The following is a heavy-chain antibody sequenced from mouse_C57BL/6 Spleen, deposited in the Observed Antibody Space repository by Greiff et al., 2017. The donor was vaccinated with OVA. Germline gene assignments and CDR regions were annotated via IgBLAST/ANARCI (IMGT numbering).Heavy chain of an antibody. CDR1: GYTFTDYE. CDR3: TRSSGGTPWFAY. D-gene: IGHD6-1*01. J-gene: IGHJ3*01. CDR2: IAPEPGGT. V-gene: IGHV1-15*01. Sequence: VQLQQSGAELVRPGASVTLSCKASGYTFTDYEMPWVKQTPVHGLDWIGAIAPEPGGTAYNQKFKGKALLTADKSSSTAYMELRSLTSEDSAVYYCTRSSGGTPWFAYWGQGTLVTVSA.